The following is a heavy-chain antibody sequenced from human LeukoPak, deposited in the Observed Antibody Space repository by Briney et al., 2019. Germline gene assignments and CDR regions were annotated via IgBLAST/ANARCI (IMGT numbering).Heavy chain of an antibody. CDR1: GGSFSGYY. Sequence: SETLSLTCAVYGGSFSGYYWSWIRQPPGKGLEWIGEINHSGSTNYNPSLKSRVTISVDTSKNQFSLKLSSVTAADTAVYYCARGKRCSSTSCYCFDYWGQGTLVTVSS. V-gene: IGHV4-34*01. CDR2: INHSGST. D-gene: IGHD2-2*01. J-gene: IGHJ4*02. CDR3: ARGKRCSSTSCYCFDY.